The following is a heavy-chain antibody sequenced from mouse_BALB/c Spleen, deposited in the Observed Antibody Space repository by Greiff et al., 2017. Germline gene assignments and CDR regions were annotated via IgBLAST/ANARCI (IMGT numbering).Heavy chain of an antibody. CDR1: GYAFTGYY. CDR3: ARGLVYYAMDY. J-gene: IGHJ4*01. CDR2: ISCYNGAT. Sequence: LVKTGASVKISCKASGYAFTGYYMHWVKQSHGKSLEWIGYISCYNGATSYNQKFKGKATFTVDTSSSTAYMQFNSLTSEDSAVYYCARGLVYYAMDYWGQGTSVTVSS. D-gene: IGHD3-1*01. V-gene: IGHV1S34*01.